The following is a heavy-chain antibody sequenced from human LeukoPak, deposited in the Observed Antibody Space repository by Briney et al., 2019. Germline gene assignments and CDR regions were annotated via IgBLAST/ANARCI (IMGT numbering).Heavy chain of an antibody. Sequence: PSETLPLTCSVSGGSVSSGPYYWSWIRQPPGKGLQWIGYIYFTGSTNYNPSLKSRVTISADTSKNQFSLRLNSVTATDTALYYCARRKLASDAFDIWGQGTLVSVSS. CDR2: IYFTGST. D-gene: IGHD1-1*01. J-gene: IGHJ3*02. CDR1: GGSVSSGPYY. V-gene: IGHV4-61*01. CDR3: ARRKLASDAFDI.